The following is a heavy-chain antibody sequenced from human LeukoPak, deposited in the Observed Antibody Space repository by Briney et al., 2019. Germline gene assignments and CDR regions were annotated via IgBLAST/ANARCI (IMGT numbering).Heavy chain of an antibody. CDR1: GFTFSDYY. J-gene: IGHJ4*02. CDR3: ARDSARAYVLLWFGDFDY. D-gene: IGHD3-10*01. CDR2: ISSSSSTI. Sequence: GGSLRLSCAASGFTFSDYYMSWIRQAPGKGLEWVSYISSSSSTIYYADSVKGRFTISRDNAKNSLYLQMNSLRAEDTAVYYCARDSARAYVLLWFGDFDYWGQGTLVTVSS. V-gene: IGHV3-11*04.